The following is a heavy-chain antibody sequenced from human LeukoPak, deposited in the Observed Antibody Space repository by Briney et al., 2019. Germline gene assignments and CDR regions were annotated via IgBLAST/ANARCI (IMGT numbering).Heavy chain of an antibody. V-gene: IGHV3-30-3*01. CDR3: ASHLDYYDSSGYYFDY. D-gene: IGHD3-22*01. Sequence: GGSLRLSCAASGFTFSSYAMHWVRQAPGKGLEWVEVISYDGSNKYYADSVKGRFTISRDNSKNTLYLQMNSLRAEDTAVYYCASHLDYYDSSGYYFDYWGQGTLVTVSS. J-gene: IGHJ4*02. CDR1: GFTFSSYA. CDR2: ISYDGSNK.